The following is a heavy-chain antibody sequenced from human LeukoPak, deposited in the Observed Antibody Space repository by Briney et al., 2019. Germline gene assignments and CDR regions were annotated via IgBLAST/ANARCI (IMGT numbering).Heavy chain of an antibody. D-gene: IGHD4-17*01. CDR1: GYTFTGYY. J-gene: IGHJ5*02. CDR3: ARALNDYGDYDPLNWFDP. V-gene: IGHV1-2*02. Sequence: ASVKVSCKASGYTFTGYYMHWVRQALGQGLEWMGWINPNSGGTNYAQKFQGRVTMTRDTSISTAYMELSRLRSDDTAVYYCARALNDYGDYDPLNWFDPWGQGTLVTVSS. CDR2: INPNSGGT.